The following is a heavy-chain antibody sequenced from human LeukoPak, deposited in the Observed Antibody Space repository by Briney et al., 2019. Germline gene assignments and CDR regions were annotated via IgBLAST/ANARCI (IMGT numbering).Heavy chain of an antibody. Sequence: ASVKVSCKASGYTFTGYYMHWVRQAPGQGLEWMGWINPNSGGTNYAQKFQGRVTMTRDTSISTAYMELSRLRSDDTAVYYCARDTTMVRGVARPLNWFDPWGQGTLVTVSS. CDR2: INPNSGGT. CDR1: GYTFTGYY. CDR3: ARDTTMVRGVARPLNWFDP. D-gene: IGHD3-10*01. V-gene: IGHV1-2*02. J-gene: IGHJ5*02.